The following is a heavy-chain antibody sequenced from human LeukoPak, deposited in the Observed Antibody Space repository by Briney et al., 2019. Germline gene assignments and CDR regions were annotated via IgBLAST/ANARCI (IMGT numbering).Heavy chain of an antibody. V-gene: IGHV3-53*01. D-gene: IGHD4-17*01. CDR3: ARGTTVTA. Sequence: GGSLRLSCAASGFTFSSYAMSWVRQAPGKGLEWVSVIYSGGSTYYADSVKGRFTISRDNSKNTLYLQMNSLRAEDTAVYYCARGTTVTAWGQGTLVTVSS. J-gene: IGHJ5*02. CDR2: IYSGGST. CDR1: GFTFSSYA.